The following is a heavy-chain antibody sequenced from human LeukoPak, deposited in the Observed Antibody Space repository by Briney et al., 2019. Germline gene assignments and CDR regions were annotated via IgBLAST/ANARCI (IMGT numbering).Heavy chain of an antibody. CDR3: ARVLRFGWSRRFYYYYGMDV. J-gene: IGHJ6*02. CDR2: FYYTGST. CDR1: GGSISSSDYY. D-gene: IGHD6-19*01. V-gene: IGHV4-39*07. Sequence: SETLSLTCSVSGGSISSSDYYWGWIRQPPGKGLEWIGSFYYTGSTYYNPSLKSRVIISVDTSKNQFSLKLSSVTAADTAVYYCARVLRFGWSRRFYYYYGMDVWGQGTTVTVSS.